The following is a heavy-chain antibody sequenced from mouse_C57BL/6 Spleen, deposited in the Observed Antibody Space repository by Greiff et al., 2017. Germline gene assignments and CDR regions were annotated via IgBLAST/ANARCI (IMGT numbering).Heavy chain of an antibody. CDR2: INPSNGGT. Sequence: QVQLQQPGTELVKPGASVKLSCKASGYTFTSYWMHWVKQRPGQGLEWIGNINPSNGGTNYNEKFKSKATLTVDKSSSTAYMQLSSLTSEDSAVYYWARQLRIRDAMDYWGQGTSVTVSS. V-gene: IGHV1-53*01. CDR3: ARQLRIRDAMDY. CDR1: GYTFTSYW. J-gene: IGHJ4*01. D-gene: IGHD3-2*02.